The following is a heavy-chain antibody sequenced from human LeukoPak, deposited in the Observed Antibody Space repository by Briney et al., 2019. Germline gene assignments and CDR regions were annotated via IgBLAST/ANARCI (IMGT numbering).Heavy chain of an antibody. Sequence: SQTLSLTCTVSGGSISSGGYYWSWIRQPPGKGLEWIGYIYHSGSTYYNPSLKSRVAISVDKSKNQFSLKLSSVTAADTAVYYCAREQAYSSGWLDYWGQGTLVTVSS. J-gene: IGHJ4*02. CDR2: IYHSGST. CDR3: AREQAYSSGWLDY. D-gene: IGHD6-19*01. V-gene: IGHV4-30-2*01. CDR1: GGSISSGGYY.